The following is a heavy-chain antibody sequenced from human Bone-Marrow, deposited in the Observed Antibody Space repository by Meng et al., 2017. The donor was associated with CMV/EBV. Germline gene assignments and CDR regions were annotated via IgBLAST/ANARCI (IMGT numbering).Heavy chain of an antibody. CDR2: IRYDGSNK. D-gene: IGHD3-16*01. V-gene: IGHV3-30*02. CDR1: GFTFSSYG. Sequence: GESLKISCAASGFTFSSYGMHWVRQAPGKGLEWVAFIRYDGSNKYYADSVKGRFTISRDNSKNTLYLQMNSLRAEDTAVYYCARDPRGRGGMDVWGQGTTVTVSS. CDR3: ARDPRGRGGMDV. J-gene: IGHJ6*02.